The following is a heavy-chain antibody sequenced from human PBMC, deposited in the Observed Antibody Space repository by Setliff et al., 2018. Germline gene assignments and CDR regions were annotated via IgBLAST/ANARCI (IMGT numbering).Heavy chain of an antibody. V-gene: IGHV4-61*09. Sequence: SETLSLTCTVSGGSISSRTYYWSWIRQPAGKGLEWIGHIYTSWSTNYNPSLKSRVTISVDKSTNQFSLKLNSVTAADTAVYYCVRTDYSDGRYSMDVWGKGTTVTVSS. CDR3: VRTDYSDGRYSMDV. CDR2: IYTSWST. CDR1: GGSISSRTYY. J-gene: IGHJ6*03. D-gene: IGHD6-19*01.